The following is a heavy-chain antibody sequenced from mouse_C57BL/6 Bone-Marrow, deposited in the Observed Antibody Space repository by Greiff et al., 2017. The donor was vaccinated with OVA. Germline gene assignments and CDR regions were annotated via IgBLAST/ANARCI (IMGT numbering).Heavy chain of an antibody. D-gene: IGHD2-2*01. CDR1: GFTFSSYG. CDR2: ISSGGSYT. CDR3: ARREVKDY. Sequence: DVQLVESGGDLVKPGGSLKLSCAASGFTFSSYGMSWVRQTPDKRLEWVATISSGGSYTYYPDSVKGRFTISRDNAKNTLYLQMSSLKSEDTAMYYCARREVKDYWGQGTTLTVSS. V-gene: IGHV5-6*02. J-gene: IGHJ2*01.